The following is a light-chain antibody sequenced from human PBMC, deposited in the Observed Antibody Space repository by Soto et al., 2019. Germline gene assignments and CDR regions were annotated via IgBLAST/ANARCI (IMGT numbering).Light chain of an antibody. CDR1: RSNIGSNT. J-gene: IGLJ2*01. V-gene: IGLV1-44*01. CDR2: SNN. CDR3: AAWDDSLNGHVV. Sequence: QSVLTQPPSESGTPGQRVPISCSGRRSNIGSNTVNWYQQLPGTAPKFLIYSNNQRPSGVPKRFSGSKSGTSASLAISGLQSEDEPDYYCAAWDDSLNGHVVFGGGTKLTVL.